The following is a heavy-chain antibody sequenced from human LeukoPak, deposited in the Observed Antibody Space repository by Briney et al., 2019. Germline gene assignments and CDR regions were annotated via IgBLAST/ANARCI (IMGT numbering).Heavy chain of an antibody. D-gene: IGHD1-14*01. V-gene: IGHV3-73*01. CDR1: GVTFSGAA. CDR3: ARSSMTTPFDY. Sequence: GGSLRLSCAASGVTFSGAAMRWSRHASGKGLGWVCRIRNKANSCATAYSASVKGRFTISRDDSKNTAYLQMNSLKTEDTAVYYCARSSMTTPFDYWGQGTLVTVSS. CDR2: IRNKANSCAT. J-gene: IGHJ4*02.